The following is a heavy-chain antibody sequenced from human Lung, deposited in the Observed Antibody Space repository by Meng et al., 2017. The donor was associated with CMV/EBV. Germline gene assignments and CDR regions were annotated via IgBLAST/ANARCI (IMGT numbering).Heavy chain of an antibody. CDR3: ARFLDSWFYFDS. D-gene: IGHD6-13*01. Sequence: SEXXXLTXTVSGGSVSSGSYYWSWIRQPPGKGLEWIGYVHYSGSTNYNPSLKSRVTISLDTSKNQFSLRLSSVTAADTAVYFCARFLDSWFYFDSWGQGTPVTVSS. V-gene: IGHV4-61*01. CDR1: GGSVSSGSYY. CDR2: VHYSGST. J-gene: IGHJ4*02.